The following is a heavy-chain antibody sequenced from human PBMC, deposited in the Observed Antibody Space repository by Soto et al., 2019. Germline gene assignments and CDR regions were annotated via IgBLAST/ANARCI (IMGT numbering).Heavy chain of an antibody. Sequence: ASVKVSCKASGYTFTSYAMHWVRQAPGQRLEWMGWINAGNGNTKYSQKFQGRVTITRDTSASTAYMELSSLRSEDTAVYYCARSDTVVVVAATPFDYWGQGTLVTVSS. J-gene: IGHJ4*02. CDR1: GYTFTSYA. V-gene: IGHV1-3*01. CDR3: ARSDTVVVVAATPFDY. D-gene: IGHD2-15*01. CDR2: INAGNGNT.